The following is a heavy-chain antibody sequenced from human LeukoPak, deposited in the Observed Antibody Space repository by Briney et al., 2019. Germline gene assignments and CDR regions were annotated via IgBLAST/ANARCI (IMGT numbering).Heavy chain of an antibody. CDR2: ISGSGGST. V-gene: IGHV3-23*01. CDR3: ASHYGSGSYSLRYFDY. D-gene: IGHD3-10*01. J-gene: IGHJ4*02. CDR1: GFTFSSYA. Sequence: GGSLRLSCAASGFTFSSYAMSWVRQAPGKGLEWVSAISGSGGSTYYADSVKGRFTISRDNSKNTLYLQMNSLRAEDTAVYYCASHYGSGSYSLRYFDYWGQGALVTVSS.